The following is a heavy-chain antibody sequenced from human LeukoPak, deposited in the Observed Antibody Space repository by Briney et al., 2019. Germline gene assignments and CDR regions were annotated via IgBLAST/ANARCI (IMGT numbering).Heavy chain of an antibody. CDR3: AKSRGNVELPDDAFDI. Sequence: GGSLRLSCAASGFTFSSYAMSWVRQAPGKGLEWVSAISGSGGSTYYADSVKGRFTISRDNSKNTLYLQMNSLRAEDTAVYYCAKSRGNVELPDDAFDIWGQGTMVTVSS. J-gene: IGHJ3*02. CDR1: GFTFSSYA. V-gene: IGHV3-23*01. CDR2: ISGSGGST. D-gene: IGHD3-10*01.